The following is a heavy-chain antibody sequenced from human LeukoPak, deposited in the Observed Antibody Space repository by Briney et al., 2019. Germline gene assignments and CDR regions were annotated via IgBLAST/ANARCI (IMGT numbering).Heavy chain of an antibody. CDR2: ISRDGSAS. Sequence: GGSLRLSCADSGFTLSSYWMSWVRQAPGKGLEWVATISRDGSASYYVDSVKGRFTISRDNAKNSLYLQMNSLRVEDTAVYYCARDSRTAYCSGGSCYSGPFSWFDPWGQGTLVAVSS. D-gene: IGHD2-15*01. CDR1: GFTLSSYW. CDR3: ARDSRTAYCSGGSCYSGPFSWFDP. V-gene: IGHV3-7*04. J-gene: IGHJ5*02.